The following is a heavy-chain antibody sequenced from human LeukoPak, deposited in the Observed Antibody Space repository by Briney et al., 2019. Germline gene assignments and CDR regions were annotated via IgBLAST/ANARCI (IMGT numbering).Heavy chain of an antibody. CDR2: MTGSGDTT. CDR1: GLTFSNYG. D-gene: IGHD5-12*01. CDR3: AKDGAWLRFDD. V-gene: IGHV3-23*01. Sequence: GGSLRLSCAASGLTFSNYGMSWVRQAPGKGLEWVSAMTGSGDTTYYADSVKGRFTISRDNSKNTLYLQMNSLRAEDTAVYYCAKDGAWLRFDDWGQGILVTVSS. J-gene: IGHJ4*02.